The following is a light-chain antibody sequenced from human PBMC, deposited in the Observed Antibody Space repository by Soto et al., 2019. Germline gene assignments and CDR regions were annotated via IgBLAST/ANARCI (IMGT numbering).Light chain of an antibody. CDR2: EVS. Sequence: QSVLTQPASVFGSPGQSITISCTGTSSDVGSNTLVSWYQQHPGKAPKVMIYEVSKRPSGVSNRFSGSKSGKTASLTISGLQAEDEADYYCCSYTNSNTYVFGTGTKVTVL. CDR3: CSYTNSNTYV. J-gene: IGLJ1*01. CDR1: SSDVGSNTL. V-gene: IGLV2-23*02.